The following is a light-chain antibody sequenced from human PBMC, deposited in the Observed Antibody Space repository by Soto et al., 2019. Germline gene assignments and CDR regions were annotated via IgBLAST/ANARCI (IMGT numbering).Light chain of an antibody. V-gene: IGKV2-30*02. CDR2: KVS. J-gene: IGKJ5*01. CDR3: MQGTHWPPIT. Sequence: DVVVTQSPLSLPVTLGQAASISCRSSQSVVHSDGNTYLSWFQQRPGQSPRRLIYKVSSRDSGVPDRFSGSGSGTDFTLKISRVEAEDVGVYYCMQGTHWPPITFGQGTRLEIK. CDR1: QSVVHSDGNTY.